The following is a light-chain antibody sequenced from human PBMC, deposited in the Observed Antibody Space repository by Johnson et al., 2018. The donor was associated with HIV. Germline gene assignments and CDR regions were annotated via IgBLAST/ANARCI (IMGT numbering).Light chain of an antibody. CDR2: ENN. CDR3: ATWDNSLSAGRNV. J-gene: IGLJ1*01. CDR1: SSNIGNNF. V-gene: IGLV1-51*02. Sequence: QSVLTQPPSVSAAPGQKVTISCSGSSSNIGNNFVSWYQQLPGTAPKLLIYENNKRPSDIPDRFSGSKSGTSATLAITGLQPGDEADYYCATWDNSLSAGRNVFGTGTKVIVL.